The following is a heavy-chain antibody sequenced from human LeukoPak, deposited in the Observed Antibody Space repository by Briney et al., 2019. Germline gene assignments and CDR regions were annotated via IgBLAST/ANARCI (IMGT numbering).Heavy chain of an antibody. CDR1: GYTFTSYA. J-gene: IGHJ4*02. CDR2: INAGNGNT. Sequence: GASVKVSCKASGYTFTSYAMHWVRQAPGQRLEWMGWINAGNGNTKYSQKFQGRVTITRDTSASTAYMELSSLRSEDTAVYYCARATIKLLWFGELLPPPDYWGQGTLVTVSS. V-gene: IGHV1-3*01. CDR3: ARATIKLLWFGELLPPPDY. D-gene: IGHD3-10*01.